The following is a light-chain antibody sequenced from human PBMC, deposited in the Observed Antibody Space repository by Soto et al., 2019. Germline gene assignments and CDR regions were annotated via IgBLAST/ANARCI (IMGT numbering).Light chain of an antibody. J-gene: IGKJ1*01. V-gene: IGKV1-39*01. CDR2: ATP. Sequence: DIQMTQSPSSLSASVGDRVTITCRASLSISGYLNWYQQKPGKAPKLLIYATPSLQSGVPSRFSGSEPGTXXXXXXXXXXXXXFATYYCQQTYSSPWTFGQXTKVEVK. CDR3: QQTYSSPWT. CDR1: LSISGY.